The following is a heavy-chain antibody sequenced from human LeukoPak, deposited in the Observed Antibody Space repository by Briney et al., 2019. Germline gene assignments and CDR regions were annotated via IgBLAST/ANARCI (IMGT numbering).Heavy chain of an antibody. Sequence: SETLSLTCTVSGGSIGIYFWSWIRQPPGKGLEWIGYIFHSGTTNYNPSLKSRPTIYVDTSKNQFSLKLSSVTAADTAVYYCARVTYGSGSYQFDYWGQGTLVTVSS. V-gene: IGHV4-59*08. D-gene: IGHD3-10*01. CDR1: GGSIGIYF. CDR2: IFHSGTT. CDR3: ARVTYGSGSYQFDY. J-gene: IGHJ4*02.